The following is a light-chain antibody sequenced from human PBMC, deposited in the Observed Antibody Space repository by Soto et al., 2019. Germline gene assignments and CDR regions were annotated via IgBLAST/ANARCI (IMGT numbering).Light chain of an antibody. J-gene: IGLJ1*01. CDR3: AAWDDSLNYV. Sequence: QSVLTQPPSASGTPGQRVTISCSGSSSNIGSNVVNWYQQLPGTAPKLLVYSHNQRPSGVSDRFSGSKSGTSASLAISGLQSEDEAEYYCAAWDDSLNYVFGTGTKVTVL. V-gene: IGLV1-44*01. CDR1: SSNIGSNV. CDR2: SHN.